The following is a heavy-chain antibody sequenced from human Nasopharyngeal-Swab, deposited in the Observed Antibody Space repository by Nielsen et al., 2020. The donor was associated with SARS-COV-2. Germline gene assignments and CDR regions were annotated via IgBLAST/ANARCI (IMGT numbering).Heavy chain of an antibody. Sequence: ASVKVSCKASGYRFNSYGLSWVRQAPGQGLEWMGWIRVYNGNIKYAPRVQGRVTMTADTSTSTANMEVRGLRSDDTAVYYCARDGFYDFWSGYGGDDFYGMDVWGQGTTVTVTS. V-gene: IGHV1-18*01. CDR1: GYRFNSYG. CDR3: ARDGFYDFWSGYGGDDFYGMDV. J-gene: IGHJ6*02. CDR2: IRVYNGNI. D-gene: IGHD3-3*01.